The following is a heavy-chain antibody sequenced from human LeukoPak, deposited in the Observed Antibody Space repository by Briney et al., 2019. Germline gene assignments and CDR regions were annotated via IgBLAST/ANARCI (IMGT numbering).Heavy chain of an antibody. Sequence: GGSLRLSCEASGFTFGSHAMYWVRQAPGKGLEWVAGSFGSGGSPHYADPVKGRFTISRDNSRNTVYLQINSLRAEDTAVYYCGKTTVGYSSGQKPAWPVDYWGQGTLVTVSS. CDR3: GKTTVGYSSGQKPAWPVDY. CDR2: SFGSGGSP. J-gene: IGHJ4*02. V-gene: IGHV3-23*01. D-gene: IGHD5-18*01. CDR1: GFTFGSHA.